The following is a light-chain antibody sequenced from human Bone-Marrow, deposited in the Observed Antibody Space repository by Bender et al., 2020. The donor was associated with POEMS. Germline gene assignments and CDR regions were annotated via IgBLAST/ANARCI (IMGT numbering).Light chain of an antibody. CDR1: TSNSGAHA. V-gene: IGLV1-44*01. J-gene: IGLJ3*02. CDR2: SSH. Sequence: QSVLTQPPPPSGTPGQRVTIPCPGGTSNSGAHAGNWYQHLPGTAPKHLIYSSHRRPSEVPDRFSGSGSGASASLAISGLQSEDEADYYCAVWDDSLNGWVFGGGTTLTVL. CDR3: AVWDDSLNGWV.